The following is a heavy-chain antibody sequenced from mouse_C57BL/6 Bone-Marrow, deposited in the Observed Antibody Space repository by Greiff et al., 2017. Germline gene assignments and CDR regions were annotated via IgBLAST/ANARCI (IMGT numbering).Heavy chain of an antibody. CDR2: ISDGGSYT. D-gene: IGHD2-2*01. J-gene: IGHJ3*01. CDR3: ARGRVTTTFAY. CDR1: GFTFSSYA. Sequence: EVKVEESGGGLVKPGGSLKLSCAASGFTFSSYAMSWVRQTPEKRLEWVATISDGGSYTYYPDNVKGRFTISRDNAKNNLYLQMSHLKSEDTAMYYCARGRVTTTFAYWGQGTLVTVSA. V-gene: IGHV5-4*03.